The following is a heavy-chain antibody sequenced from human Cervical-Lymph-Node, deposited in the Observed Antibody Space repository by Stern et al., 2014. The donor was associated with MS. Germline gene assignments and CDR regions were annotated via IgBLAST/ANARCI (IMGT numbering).Heavy chain of an antibody. CDR3: VKEPLPFDY. Sequence: VQLLESGGGVVQPGRSLRLSCIVSGFNFSNYGMHWVRQASGKGLEWVAVISYEGSNRFYGDSVKGRFTISRDDSRNTLFLQMNSLRVDDTAVYYCVKEPLPFDYRGQGTLVTVSS. CDR2: ISYEGSNR. V-gene: IGHV3-30*18. D-gene: IGHD5/OR15-5a*01. J-gene: IGHJ4*02. CDR1: GFNFSNYG.